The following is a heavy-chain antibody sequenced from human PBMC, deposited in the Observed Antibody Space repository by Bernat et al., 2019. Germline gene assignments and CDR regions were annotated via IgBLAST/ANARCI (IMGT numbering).Heavy chain of an antibody. J-gene: IGHJ4*02. Sequence: QITLKESGPTLVKPTQTLTLTCTFSGFSLTTSGVGVGWIRQPPGKALEWLALIYWDDDKRYNPSLKSRLTITKDTSKNQVVLTMTNMDPVDTATYYCAHRPVTHYYFDYWGRGTLVTVSS. D-gene: IGHD2-21*02. CDR2: IYWDDDK. V-gene: IGHV2-5*02. CDR1: GFSLTTSGVG. CDR3: AHRPVTHYYFDY.